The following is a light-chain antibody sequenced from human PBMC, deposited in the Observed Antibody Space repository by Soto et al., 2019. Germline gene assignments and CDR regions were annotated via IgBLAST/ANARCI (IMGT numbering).Light chain of an antibody. CDR3: QQYGSSGT. CDR1: QSISSY. Sequence: DIQMTQSPSSLSASVGDRFTITCRASQSISSYLNWYQQKPGKAPKLLIYAASSLQSGVPSRFSGSGSGTDFTLTISSLQPEDFAVYYCQQYGSSGTFGQGTKVDI. J-gene: IGKJ1*01. V-gene: IGKV1-39*01. CDR2: AAS.